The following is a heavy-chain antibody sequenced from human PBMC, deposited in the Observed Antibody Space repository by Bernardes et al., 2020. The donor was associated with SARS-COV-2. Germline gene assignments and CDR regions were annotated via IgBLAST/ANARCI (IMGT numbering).Heavy chain of an antibody. CDR2: IYYSGNT. CDR1: GGSISSRNHY. Sequence: SETLSLTCTVAGGSISSRNHYWGWVRQPPGMGLEWIGIIYYSGNTYYIPSLKSRVTISVDTSKNQFSLNLDSVTAADTAVYYCARQLVVGGMDVWGQGTTVTVSS. D-gene: IGHD2-21*01. J-gene: IGHJ6*02. CDR3: ARQLVVGGMDV. V-gene: IGHV4-39*01.